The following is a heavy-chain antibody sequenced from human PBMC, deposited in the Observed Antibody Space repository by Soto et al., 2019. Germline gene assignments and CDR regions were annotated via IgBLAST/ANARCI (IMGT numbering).Heavy chain of an antibody. CDR2: ISYDGSNK. Sequence: QVQLVESGGGVVQPGRSLRLSCAASGFTFSSYGMHWVRQAPGKGLELVAVISYDGSNKYYADSVKGRFTISRDNSKNTLYLQMNSLRAEDTAVYYCAKDRATVVTGAFDYWGQGTLVTVSS. J-gene: IGHJ4*02. CDR3: AKDRATVVTGAFDY. V-gene: IGHV3-30*18. D-gene: IGHD2-15*01. CDR1: GFTFSSYG.